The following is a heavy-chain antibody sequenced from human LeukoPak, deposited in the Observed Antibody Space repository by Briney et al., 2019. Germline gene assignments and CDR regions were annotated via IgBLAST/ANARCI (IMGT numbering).Heavy chain of an antibody. CDR3: ASDPGDYYFDY. CDR2: IKQDGSEK. Sequence: PGGSLRLSCAASGFTFSNSWMSWVRQAPGKGLEWVANIKQDGSEKYYVDSVKGRFTISRDNAKSSLFLQMNSLRAEDTAVYYCASDPGDYYFDYWGQGTLVTVSS. CDR1: GFTFSNSW. D-gene: IGHD4-17*01. J-gene: IGHJ4*02. V-gene: IGHV3-7*05.